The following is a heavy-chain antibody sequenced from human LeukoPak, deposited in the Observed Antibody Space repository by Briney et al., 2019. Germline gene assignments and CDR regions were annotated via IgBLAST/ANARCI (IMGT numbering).Heavy chain of an antibody. Sequence: PGGSLRLSCAASGFTVSSDSMSWVCQAPGKGLEWVSVIYSGGHTYYADSVKGRFTISRDNSKNTPYLQMNSLRAEDTAVYYCARGSQIAAAGILDYWGQGTLVTVSS. CDR2: IYSGGHT. J-gene: IGHJ4*02. CDR1: GFTVSSDS. D-gene: IGHD6-13*01. CDR3: ARGSQIAAAGILDY. V-gene: IGHV3-53*01.